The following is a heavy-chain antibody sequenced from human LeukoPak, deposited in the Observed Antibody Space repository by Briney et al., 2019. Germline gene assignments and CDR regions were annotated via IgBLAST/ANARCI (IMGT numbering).Heavy chain of an antibody. V-gene: IGHV1-18*01. CDR2: ISAYNGNT. J-gene: IGHJ4*02. D-gene: IGHD3-3*01. Sequence: ASVKVSCKASGYTFTSYGISWVRQAPGQGLEWMGWISAYNGNTNYAQKLQGRVTMTTDTSTSTAYMELRSLRSDDTAAYYCARHQYYDFWSGFFMWYYFDYWGQGTLVTVSS. CDR3: ARHQYYDFWSGFFMWYYFDY. CDR1: GYTFTSYG.